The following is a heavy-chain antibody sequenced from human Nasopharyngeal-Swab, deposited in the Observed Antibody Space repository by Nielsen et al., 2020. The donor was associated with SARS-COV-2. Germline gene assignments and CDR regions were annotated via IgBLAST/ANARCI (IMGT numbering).Heavy chain of an antibody. CDR2: IYYSGST. CDR3: ARAFYYYYMDV. J-gene: IGHJ6*03. CDR1: GGSISRYY. V-gene: IGHV4-59*12. Sequence: SETLSLTCTVSGGSISRYYWSWIRQPPGKGLEWIGYIYYSGSTNYNPSLKSRVTISGDTSKNQFSLKLSSVTAADTAVYYCARAFYYYYMDVWGKGTTVTVSS.